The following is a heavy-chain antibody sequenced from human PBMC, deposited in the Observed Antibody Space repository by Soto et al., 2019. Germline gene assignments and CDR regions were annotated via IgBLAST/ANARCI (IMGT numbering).Heavy chain of an antibody. D-gene: IGHD3-3*02. CDR2: LYSGGST. CDR3: ARHRDAFSSTFDY. J-gene: IGHJ4*02. V-gene: IGHV3-53*02. Sequence: EVQLVETGGGLIQPGGSLRLSCAVSGFTVSTNYMSWVRQAPGKGLEWVSALYSGGSTYYADSVKGRFTISRDNSKNTLHLQMNSLRADDTALYYCARHRDAFSSTFDYWGQGTLVTVSS. CDR1: GFTVSTNY.